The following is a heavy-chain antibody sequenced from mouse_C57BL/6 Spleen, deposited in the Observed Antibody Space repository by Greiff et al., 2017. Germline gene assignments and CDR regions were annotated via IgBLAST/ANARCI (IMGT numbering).Heavy chain of an antibody. CDR1: GFNIKDDY. D-gene: IGHD2-5*01. Sequence: VHVKQSGAELVRPGASVKLSCTASGFNIKDDYMHWVKQRPEQGLEWIGWIDPENGDTEYASKFQGKATITADTSSNTAYLQLSSLTSEDTAVYYCTTGYSNYAAYWGQGTLVTVSA. V-gene: IGHV14-4*01. CDR3: TTGYSNYAAY. CDR2: IDPENGDT. J-gene: IGHJ3*01.